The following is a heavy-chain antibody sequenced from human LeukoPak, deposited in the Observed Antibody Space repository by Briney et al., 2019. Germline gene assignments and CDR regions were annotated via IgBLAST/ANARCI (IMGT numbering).Heavy chain of an antibody. CDR1: GGTFSSYA. Sequence: ASVKVSCKASGGTFSSYAMHWVRQAPGQRLEWMGWSNAGNGNTKYSQEFQGRVTITRDTSASTAYMELSSLRSEDMAVYYCAAAITMIVVVIFYFDYWGQGTLVTVSS. CDR2: SNAGNGNT. V-gene: IGHV1-3*02. D-gene: IGHD3-22*01. CDR3: AAAITMIVVVIFYFDY. J-gene: IGHJ4*02.